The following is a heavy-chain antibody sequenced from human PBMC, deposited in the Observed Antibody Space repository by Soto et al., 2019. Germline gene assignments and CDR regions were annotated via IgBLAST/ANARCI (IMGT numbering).Heavy chain of an antibody. V-gene: IGHV3-23*01. D-gene: IGHD2-2*01. Sequence: EVQLLESGGGLVQPGGSLRLSCVASGFTFSRYVMSWVRQAPGKGLEWVSTITSNGDSTYYADSVKGRFTISRDNSKPSLYLQMNSLRAEYTAVYYCARVPDLDYCSRTSCLYYFDYWGQGALVTVSS. CDR1: GFTFSRYV. CDR2: ITSNGDST. J-gene: IGHJ4*02. CDR3: ARVPDLDYCSRTSCLYYFDY.